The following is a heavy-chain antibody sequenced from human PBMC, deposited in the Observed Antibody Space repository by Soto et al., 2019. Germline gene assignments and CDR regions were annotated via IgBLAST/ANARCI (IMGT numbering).Heavy chain of an antibody. V-gene: IGHV3-74*01. CDR1: GFTFSGYW. Sequence: EVQSVESGGGLVQPGGSLRLSCAASGFTFSGYWMHWVRQVPGKGLVWVSRVNIDGSSTSYADSVKGRFTISRDNAKNTLYLQMNSLRAEDTAVYYCYMGGVFDFWGQGTMVTVSS. D-gene: IGHD3-16*01. J-gene: IGHJ3*01. CDR3: YMGGVFDF. CDR2: VNIDGSST.